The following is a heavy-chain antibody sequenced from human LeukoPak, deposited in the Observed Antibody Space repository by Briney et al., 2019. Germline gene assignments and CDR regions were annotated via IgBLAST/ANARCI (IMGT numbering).Heavy chain of an antibody. D-gene: IGHD3-10*01. CDR3: ARTTMVRGTYYMDV. CDR2: IYYSGYT. CDR1: GGSISSYY. V-gene: IGHV4-59*01. J-gene: IGHJ6*03. Sequence: SETLSLTCTVSGGSISSYYWSWLRQPPGKGLEWIGYIYYSGYTNYNPSLKSRVTISVDTSKNQFSLKLSSVTAADTAVYYCARTTMVRGTYYMDVWGKGTTVTISS.